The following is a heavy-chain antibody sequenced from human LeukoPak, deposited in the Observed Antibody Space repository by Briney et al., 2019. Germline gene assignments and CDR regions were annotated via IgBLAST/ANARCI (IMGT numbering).Heavy chain of an antibody. CDR3: ARDSSDYDILTGYYGGRENLDY. Sequence: GGSLRLSCAASGFTFSSYSMNWVRQAPGKGLEWVSYISSSSSTIYYADSVKGRFTISRDNAKNSLYLQMNSLRAEDTAVYYCARDSSDYDILTGYYGGRENLDYWGQGTLVTVSS. V-gene: IGHV3-48*04. CDR1: GFTFSSYS. D-gene: IGHD3-9*01. CDR2: ISSSSSTI. J-gene: IGHJ4*02.